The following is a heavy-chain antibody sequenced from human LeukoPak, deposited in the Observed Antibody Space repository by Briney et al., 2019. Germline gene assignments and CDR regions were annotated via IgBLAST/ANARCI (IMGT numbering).Heavy chain of an antibody. V-gene: IGHV4-34*01. J-gene: IGHJ4*02. CDR3: ARVVRGVTFFDY. CDR2: INHSGST. CDR1: GGSFSGYY. D-gene: IGHD3-10*01. Sequence: PSETLSLTCAVYGGSFSGYYWSWIRQPPGKGLEWIGEINHSGSTNYNPSLKSRVTISVDTSKNQFSLELSPVIAADTAVYYCARVVRGVTFFDYWGQGTLVTVSS.